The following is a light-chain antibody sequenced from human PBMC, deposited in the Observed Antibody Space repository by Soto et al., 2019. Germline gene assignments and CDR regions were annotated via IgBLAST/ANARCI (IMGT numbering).Light chain of an antibody. CDR1: SSNIGGNS. V-gene: IGLV1-51*01. CDR3: GSWDSSLSAYV. Sequence: QSVMTQPPSVSAAPGQKVTISCSGSSSNIGGNSVSWYQQLPGTAPKLLIYDDNKRPSGIPDRFSGSKSGTSATLGITGFXTGXEXXYYXGSWDSSLSAYVFGTGTKVTVL. J-gene: IGLJ1*01. CDR2: DDN.